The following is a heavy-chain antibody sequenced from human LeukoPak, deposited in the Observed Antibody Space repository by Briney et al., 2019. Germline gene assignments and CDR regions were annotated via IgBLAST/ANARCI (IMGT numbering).Heavy chain of an antibody. CDR1: GYTFTDYT. CDR3: ARVVVGNSGGWYVQSYYYYGMDV. D-gene: IGHD6-19*01. CDR2: INGGSGNT. J-gene: IGHJ6*02. V-gene: IGHV1-3*01. Sequence: ASVKVSCKASGYTFTDYTMHWLRQAPGQRLDWMGWINGGSGNTKYSPEFQGRVTITRDTSASTAYMELSSLRSEDTAVYYCARVVVGNSGGWYVQSYYYYGMDVWGQGTTVTVSS.